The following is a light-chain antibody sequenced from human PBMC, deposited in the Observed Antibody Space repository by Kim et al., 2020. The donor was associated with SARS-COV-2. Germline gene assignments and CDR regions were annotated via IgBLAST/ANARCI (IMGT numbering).Light chain of an antibody. CDR3: QAWDSSVV. V-gene: IGLV3-1*01. J-gene: IGLJ2*01. CDR1: KLGDKY. CDR2: QDS. Sequence: VSVYPGQTASITCSGDKLGDKYACWYQQKPGQSPVLVIYQDSKWPSGIPERFSGSNSGNTATLTISGTQAMDEADYYCQAWDSSVVFGGGTQLTVL.